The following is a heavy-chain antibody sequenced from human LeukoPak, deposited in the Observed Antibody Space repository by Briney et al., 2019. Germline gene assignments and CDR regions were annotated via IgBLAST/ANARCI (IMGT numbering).Heavy chain of an antibody. D-gene: IGHD4-11*01. CDR2: INHSGST. J-gene: IGHJ5*02. CDR1: GVSFSGYY. V-gene: IGHV4-34*01. CDR3: ARAPDSNFRPAPNWFDP. Sequence: SETLSLTCAVYGVSFSGYYWSWIRQPPGKGLEWIGEINHSGSTNYNPSLKSRVTISVDTSKNQFSLKLSSVTAADTAVYYCARAPDSNFRPAPNWFDPWGQGTLVTVSS.